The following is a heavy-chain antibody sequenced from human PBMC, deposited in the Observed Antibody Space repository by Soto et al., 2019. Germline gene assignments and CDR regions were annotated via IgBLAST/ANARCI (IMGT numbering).Heavy chain of an antibody. CDR1: GFTFSSYE. J-gene: IGHJ4*02. CDR3: ARVGAKPFDY. CDR2: ISSSGSTI. V-gene: IGHV3-48*03. D-gene: IGHD1-26*01. Sequence: EVQLVESGGGLVQPGGSLRLSCAASGFTFSSYEMNWVRQAPGKGLEWVSYISSSGSTIYYADSVKGRFTISRDNAKNSLYLQMISLRAEDSAVYYCARVGAKPFDYWGQGTLVTVSS.